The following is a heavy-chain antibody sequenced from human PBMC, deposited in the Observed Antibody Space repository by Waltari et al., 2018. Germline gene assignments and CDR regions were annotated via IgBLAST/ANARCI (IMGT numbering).Heavy chain of an antibody. CDR2: IANRANSYIT. D-gene: IGHD3-22*01. Sequence: VQLVESGGGLVHPGGSLRVSCVVSGFIFAAHYLYRVRQAPGKAPEWVGRIANRANSYITEYPASMKGRFTISREDSKNLLFLQMTDLKSEDTAIYYCVRGGYYYDSNGGYFQFWGRGTLVTVSS. CDR1: GFIFAAHY. CDR3: VRGGYYYDSNGGYFQF. V-gene: IGHV3-72*01. J-gene: IGHJ1*01.